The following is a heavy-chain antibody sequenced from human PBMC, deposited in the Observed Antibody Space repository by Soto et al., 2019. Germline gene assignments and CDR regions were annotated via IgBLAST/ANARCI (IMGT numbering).Heavy chain of an antibody. CDR3: VPLCRYCSTTTPS. CDR2: ISGNGGDYT. V-gene: IGHV3-23*01. Sequence: GGSLRPSCAASGFTFSTYSMSWVRQAPRKGLEWVSAISGNGGDYTYYADSVKGRFTISRDNSKNTLYLQMNSLRAEDTAVYYCVPLCRYCSTTTPSWGQGTLVTVSS. J-gene: IGHJ4*02. CDR1: GFTFSTYS. D-gene: IGHD2-2*01.